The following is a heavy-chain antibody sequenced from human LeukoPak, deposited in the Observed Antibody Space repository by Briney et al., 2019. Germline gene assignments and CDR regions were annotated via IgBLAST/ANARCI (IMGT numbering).Heavy chain of an antibody. CDR3: AKGILSGIAAATFQH. D-gene: IGHD6-13*01. Sequence: GGSLRLSCAASGFTFSDYYMSRIRQAPGKGLEWVSYISSSGSTIYYADSVKGRFTISRDNAKNSLYLQMNSLRAEDTAVYYCAKGILSGIAAATFQHWGQGTLVTVSS. J-gene: IGHJ1*01. V-gene: IGHV3-11*04. CDR1: GFTFSDYY. CDR2: ISSSGSTI.